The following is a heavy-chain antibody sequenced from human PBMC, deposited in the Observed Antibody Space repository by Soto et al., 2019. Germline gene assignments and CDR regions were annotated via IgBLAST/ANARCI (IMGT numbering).Heavy chain of an antibody. D-gene: IGHD3-22*01. J-gene: IGHJ4*02. CDR1: GYTLTELS. CDR3: ATALAVLAGYYHYFDY. Sequence: VASVKVSCKXSGYTLTELSMHWVRQAPGKGLEWMGGFDPEDGETIYAQKFQGRVTMTEDTSTDTAYMELSSLRSEDTAVYYCATALAVLAGYYHYFDYWGQGTLVTVSS. V-gene: IGHV1-24*01. CDR2: FDPEDGET.